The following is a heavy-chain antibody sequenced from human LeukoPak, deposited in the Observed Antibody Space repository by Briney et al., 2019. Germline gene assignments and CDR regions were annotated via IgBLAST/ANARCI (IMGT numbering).Heavy chain of an antibody. D-gene: IGHD3-3*01. CDR1: GFIVTNNH. Sequence: GGSLRLSCAASGFIVTNNHMSWVRQAPGKGLESVSFIYGGGATHYADSVKGRFSTFRDTSKNTLYLQMNSLRAEDTAVYYCARVGWIGPFDYWGQGTLVTVSS. CDR3: ARVGWIGPFDY. CDR2: IYGGGAT. J-gene: IGHJ4*02. V-gene: IGHV3-66*01.